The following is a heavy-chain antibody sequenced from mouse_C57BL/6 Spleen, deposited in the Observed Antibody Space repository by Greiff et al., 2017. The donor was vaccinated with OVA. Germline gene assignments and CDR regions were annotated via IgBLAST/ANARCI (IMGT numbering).Heavy chain of an antibody. V-gene: IGHV1-64*01. D-gene: IGHD1-1*01. CDR3: ARGDYGSSYWYFDV. CDR2: IHPNSGST. CDR1: GYTFTSSW. J-gene: IGHJ1*03. Sequence: VQLQQPGAVLVKPGASVKLSCTASGYTFTSSWMHWVKQRPGQGLEWIGMIHPNSGSTNYNEKFKSKATLTVDKSSSTAYMQLSSLTSEDSAVYYCARGDYGSSYWYFDVWGTGTTVTVSS.